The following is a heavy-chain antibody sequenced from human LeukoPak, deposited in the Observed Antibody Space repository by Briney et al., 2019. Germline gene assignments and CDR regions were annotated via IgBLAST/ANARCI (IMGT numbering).Heavy chain of an antibody. J-gene: IGHJ6*03. Sequence: GGSLRLSCAASGFTFSGYAMHWVRQAPGKGLEWVAVISYDGSNKYYADSVKGRFTISRDNSKNTLCLQMNSLRAEDTAVYYCARESGSTPNFHMDVWGKGTTVTVSS. CDR3: ARESGSTPNFHMDV. V-gene: IGHV3-30*01. CDR2: ISYDGSNK. CDR1: GFTFSGYA. D-gene: IGHD2-2*01.